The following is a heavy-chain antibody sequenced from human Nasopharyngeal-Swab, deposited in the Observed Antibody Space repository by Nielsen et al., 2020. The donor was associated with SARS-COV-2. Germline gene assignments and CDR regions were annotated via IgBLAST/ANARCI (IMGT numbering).Heavy chain of an antibody. V-gene: IGHV1-8*01. CDR3: ATLGYCSSTSCYTDYYYMDV. J-gene: IGHJ6*03. D-gene: IGHD2-2*02. Sequence: LRQAPGHGLGWMGWMNPNSGNTGYAQKFQGRVTMTRNTSISTAYMELSSLRSEDTAVYYCATLGYCSSTSCYTDYYYMDVWGKGTTVTVSS. CDR2: MNPNSGNT.